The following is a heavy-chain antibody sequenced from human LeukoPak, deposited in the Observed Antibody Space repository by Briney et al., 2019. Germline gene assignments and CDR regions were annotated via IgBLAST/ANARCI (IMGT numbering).Heavy chain of an antibody. CDR3: ARKYSSGWYEGYFDY. CDR1: GGSISSYY. Sequence: SETLSLTCTVSGGSISSYYWSWIRQPAGKGLEWIGRIYTSGSTNYNPSLKSRVTMSVDTSKNQFSLELSSVTAADTAVYYCARKYSSGWYEGYFDYWGQGTLVTVSS. V-gene: IGHV4-4*07. D-gene: IGHD6-19*01. CDR2: IYTSGST. J-gene: IGHJ4*02.